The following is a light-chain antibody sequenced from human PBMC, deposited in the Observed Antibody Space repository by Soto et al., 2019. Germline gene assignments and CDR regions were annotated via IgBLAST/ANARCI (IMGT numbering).Light chain of an antibody. CDR1: SSDVGSYNF. V-gene: IGLV2-23*01. Sequence: QSALTQPASVSGSPGQSITISCTGTSSDVGSYNFVSWYQQHPGKAPKLMISEGSKRPSGVSNRFSGSKSGNTASLTSSGLQAEDEADYYCCSYAGSRVFGGGTKLTVL. CDR3: CSYAGSRV. CDR2: EGS. J-gene: IGLJ3*02.